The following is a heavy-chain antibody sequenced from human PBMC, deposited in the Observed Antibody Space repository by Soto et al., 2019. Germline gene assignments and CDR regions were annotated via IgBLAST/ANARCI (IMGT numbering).Heavy chain of an antibody. CDR2: IYYSGST. CDR3: ARHHESTVAGNFDY. CDR1: GGSISSSSYY. Sequence: SGTLSLTCTVSGGSISSSSYYWGWIRQPPGKGLEWIGSIYYSGSTYYNPSLKSRVTISVDTSKNQFSLKLSPVTAADTAVYYCARHHESTVAGNFDYWGQGTLVTVSS. D-gene: IGHD6-19*01. J-gene: IGHJ4*02. V-gene: IGHV4-39*01.